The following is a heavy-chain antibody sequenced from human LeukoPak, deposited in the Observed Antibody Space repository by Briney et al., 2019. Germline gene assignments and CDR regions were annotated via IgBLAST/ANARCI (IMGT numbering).Heavy chain of an antibody. Sequence: GGSLRLLCAASGFTFNSFSMSWVRQAPRKGLGWVSTISGCCGSTYYADSVKGRFTISRDNSKNPLYLQMNSLRAEDTAVYYCAKDRHAPGRYCSSTTCSPFDPWGQGTLVTVSS. CDR2: ISGCCGST. D-gene: IGHD2-2*01. CDR3: AKDRHAPGRYCSSTTCSPFDP. V-gene: IGHV3-23*01. J-gene: IGHJ5*02. CDR1: GFTFNSFS.